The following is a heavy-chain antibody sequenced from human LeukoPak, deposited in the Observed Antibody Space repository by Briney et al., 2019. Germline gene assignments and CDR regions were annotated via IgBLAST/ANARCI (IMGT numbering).Heavy chain of an antibody. J-gene: IGHJ4*02. CDR2: ISTYNGNT. CDR1: GYTFTSYG. V-gene: IGHV1-18*01. D-gene: IGHD6-19*01. Sequence: ASVKVSCKASGYTFTSYGISWVRQAPGQGLEWMGWISTYNGNTNYAQKLQGRVTMTTDTSTSTAYMELRSLRSDDTAVYYCARPRYVSGWPPDFDYWGQGTLVTVSS. CDR3: ARPRYVSGWPPDFDY.